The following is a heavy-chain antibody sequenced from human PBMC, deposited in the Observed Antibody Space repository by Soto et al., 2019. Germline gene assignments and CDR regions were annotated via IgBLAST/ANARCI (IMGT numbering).Heavy chain of an antibody. Sequence: QVQLQESGPGLVKPSQTLSLTCTVSGGSISSGGYYWSWIRQHPGKGLEWIGYIYYSGSTYYNPXXXXXXXXXXXXXXXXXXXXXXXXXXAXTAVYYCARVYNWNYSLWGQGTLVTVSS. J-gene: IGHJ4*02. CDR1: GGSISSGGYY. D-gene: IGHD1-1*01. V-gene: IGHV4-31*01. CDR2: IYYSGST. CDR3: ARVYNWNYSL.